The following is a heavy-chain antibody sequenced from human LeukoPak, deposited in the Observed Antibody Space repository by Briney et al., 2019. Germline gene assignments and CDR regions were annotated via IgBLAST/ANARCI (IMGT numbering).Heavy chain of an antibody. V-gene: IGHV3-23*01. J-gene: IGHJ6*03. Sequence: GGSLRLSCVASGFTFEDYGMNWVRQAPGKGLKWVSTINDNGAGTYYADSVKGRFTISRDNSYNTVSLQMNSLRDEDTGVYFCAKGLRTGVGPYMGYHYYMDVWGKGATVTVSS. CDR2: INDNGAGT. CDR1: GFTFEDYG. D-gene: IGHD3-16*01. CDR3: AKGLRTGVGPYMGYHYYMDV.